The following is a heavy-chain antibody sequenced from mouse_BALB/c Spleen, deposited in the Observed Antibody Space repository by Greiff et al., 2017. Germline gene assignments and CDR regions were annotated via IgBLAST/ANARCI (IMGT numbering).Heavy chain of an antibody. CDR2: IYPSDSYT. V-gene: IGHV1-69*02. Sequence: QVQLQQPGAELVGPGASVKLSCKASGYTLTSYWINWVKQSPGQGLEWIGNIYPSDSYTNYNHKFKDKATLTVAKSSSTAYMQLSSTTSEDTVVYSCTRSWELRREYYFDYWGQGTTLTVSS. D-gene: IGHD2-12*01. CDR1: GYTLTSYW. J-gene: IGHJ2*01. CDR3: TRSWELRREYYFDY.